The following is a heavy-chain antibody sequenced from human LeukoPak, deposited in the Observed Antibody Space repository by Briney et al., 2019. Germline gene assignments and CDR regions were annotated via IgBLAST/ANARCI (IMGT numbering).Heavy chain of an antibody. J-gene: IGHJ5*02. V-gene: IGHV4-34*01. CDR1: GGSFSGYY. CDR2: INHSGST. CDR3: ARGDLRVWFDP. Sequence: SETLSLTCAVYGGSFSGYYWSWIRQPPGKGLEWIGEINHSGSTNYNPSLKSRATISVDTSKNQFSLKLSSVTAADTAVYYCARGDLRVWFDPWGQGTLVTVSS.